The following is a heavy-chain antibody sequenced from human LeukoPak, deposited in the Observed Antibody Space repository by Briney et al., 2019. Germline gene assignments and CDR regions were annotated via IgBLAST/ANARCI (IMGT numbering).Heavy chain of an antibody. Sequence: GGSLRLSCTASGFTFGAYSMHWVRQVPGKDLEWVSGISWNSGTIDYVDSVRGRFTISRDNAKSSLYLQMNSLRADDTALYYCAKGNWGSPFDSWGQGTLVAVSS. CDR2: ISWNSGTI. V-gene: IGHV3-9*01. J-gene: IGHJ4*02. CDR3: AKGNWGSPFDS. D-gene: IGHD7-27*01. CDR1: GFTFGAYS.